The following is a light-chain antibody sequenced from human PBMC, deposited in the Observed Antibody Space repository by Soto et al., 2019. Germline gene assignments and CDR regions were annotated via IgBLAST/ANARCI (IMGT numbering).Light chain of an antibody. Sequence: EKALTQSPVTLSLSPGERATLSCRASQSVSSNLAWYQQRPGQAPRLLIYGASTRATGIPARFSGSGSGTEFTLTISRLEPEDFAVYYCQQYGSSPRTFGQGTKVDIK. V-gene: IGKV3-20*01. J-gene: IGKJ1*01. CDR2: GAS. CDR3: QQYGSSPRT. CDR1: QSVSSN.